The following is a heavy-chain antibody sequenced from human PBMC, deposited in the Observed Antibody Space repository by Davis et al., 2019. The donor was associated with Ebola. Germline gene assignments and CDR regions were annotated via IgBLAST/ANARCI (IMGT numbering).Heavy chain of an antibody. CDR1: GFTVSTNC. J-gene: IGHJ4*02. V-gene: IGHV3-23*01. CDR2: ISGVGYNT. Sequence: PGGSLRLSCAASGFTVSTNCMSWVRQAPRKGLEWVSGISGVGYNTYYADSVKGRFTISRDNSKNTLYLYMNSLSADDTAIYYCATCGFCVSASGIDYRGQGTLVTVSS. D-gene: IGHD6-19*01. CDR3: ATCGFCVSASGIDY.